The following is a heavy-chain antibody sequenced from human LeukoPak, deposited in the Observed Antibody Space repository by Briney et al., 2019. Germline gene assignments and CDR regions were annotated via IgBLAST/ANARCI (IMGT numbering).Heavy chain of an antibody. J-gene: IGHJ4*02. CDR1: GFTFSSYA. CDR3: ARDPNYYDSSGYYDY. D-gene: IGHD3-22*01. V-gene: IGHV3-30-3*01. CDR2: ISYDGSNK. Sequence: RSLRLSCAASGFTFSSYAMHWVRQAPGKGLEWVAVISYDGSNKYYADSVKGRFTISRDNSKNTLYLQMNSLRAEDTAVYYCARDPNYYDSSGYYDYWGQGILVTVSS.